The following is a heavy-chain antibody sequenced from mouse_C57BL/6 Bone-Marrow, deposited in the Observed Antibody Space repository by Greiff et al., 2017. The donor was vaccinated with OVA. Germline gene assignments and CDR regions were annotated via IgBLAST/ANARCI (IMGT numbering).Heavy chain of an antibody. V-gene: IGHV5-12*01. J-gene: IGHJ4*01. Sequence: EVQLVESGGGLVQPGGSLKLSCAASGFTFSDYYMYWVRQTPEKRLEWVAYISNGGGSTYYPDTVKGRFTISRDNAKNTLYLQMSRLKSEDTAMYYCAIYLKGAMDYWGQGTSVTVSS. CDR3: AIYLKGAMDY. CDR1: GFTFSDYY. D-gene: IGHD1-1*01. CDR2: ISNGGGST.